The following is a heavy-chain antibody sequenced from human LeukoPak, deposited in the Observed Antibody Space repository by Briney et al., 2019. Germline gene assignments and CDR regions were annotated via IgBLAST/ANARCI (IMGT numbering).Heavy chain of an antibody. V-gene: IGHV3-15*01. Sequence: GGSLRLSCAASGFTFSNAWTSWVRQAPGRRLEWVGRIKSKTDGGTTDYAAPVKGRFTISRDDSKNTLYLQMNSLKTEDTAVYYCTTDYSGSYPSLDYWGQGTLVTVSS. CDR2: IKSKTDGGTT. J-gene: IGHJ4*02. CDR3: TTDYSGSYPSLDY. CDR1: GFTFSNAW. D-gene: IGHD1-26*01.